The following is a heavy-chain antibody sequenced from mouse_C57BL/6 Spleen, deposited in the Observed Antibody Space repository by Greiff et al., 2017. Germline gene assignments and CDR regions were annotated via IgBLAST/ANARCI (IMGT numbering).Heavy chain of an antibody. Sequence: QVQLQQPGAELVKPGASVQMSCKASGYTFTSYWITWVKQRPGQGLEWIGDIYPGSGSTKYNEKFKSKATLTVDTSSSTAYMQLSSLTSEDSAVYCCANCDVPYAMDYWGQGTSVTVSS. J-gene: IGHJ4*01. CDR3: ANCDVPYAMDY. V-gene: IGHV1-55*01. CDR1: GYTFTSYW. CDR2: IYPGSGST.